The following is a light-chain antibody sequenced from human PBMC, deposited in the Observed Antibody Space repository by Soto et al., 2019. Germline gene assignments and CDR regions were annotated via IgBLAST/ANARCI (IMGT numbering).Light chain of an antibody. Sequence: EIVMTQSPATLSVSPGARATLSCRASQSVATNLAWYQQRPGQAPRLLIYGASKRAIGLPARFSGSGSGTEFTLTITSLQSEDFAVYYCQQYNNWPQTFGQGTKVDI. J-gene: IGKJ1*01. CDR3: QQYNNWPQT. V-gene: IGKV3-15*01. CDR1: QSVATN. CDR2: GAS.